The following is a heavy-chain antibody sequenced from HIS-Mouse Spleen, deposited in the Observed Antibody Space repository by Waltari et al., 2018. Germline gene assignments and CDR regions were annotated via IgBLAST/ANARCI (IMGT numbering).Heavy chain of an antibody. J-gene: IGHJ2*01. V-gene: IGHV4-39*07. CDR3: AREIPYSSSWYDWYFDL. Sequence: QLQLQESGPGLVKPSETLSLTCTVSGGSISSSSYYWGWIRQPPGKGLEWIGSIYYSGCTYYNRSPRSRVTISVDTSKNQFSLKLSSVTAADTAVYYCAREIPYSSSWYDWYFDLWGRGTLVTVSS. CDR2: IYYSGCT. CDR1: GGSISSSSYY. D-gene: IGHD6-13*01.